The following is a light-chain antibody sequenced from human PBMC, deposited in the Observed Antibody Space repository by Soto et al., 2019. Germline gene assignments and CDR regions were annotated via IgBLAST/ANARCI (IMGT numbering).Light chain of an antibody. Sequence: EIVLTQSPATLSLSPGERATLSCRASQDVSSSLAWYQQKPGQAPRLLIYDASTRATGIPARFSGSGSGTDFTLTISSLEPEDVAVDYCQQRVSLLTFGGGTKVEI. CDR2: DAS. CDR1: QDVSSS. CDR3: QQRVSLLT. J-gene: IGKJ4*01. V-gene: IGKV3-11*01.